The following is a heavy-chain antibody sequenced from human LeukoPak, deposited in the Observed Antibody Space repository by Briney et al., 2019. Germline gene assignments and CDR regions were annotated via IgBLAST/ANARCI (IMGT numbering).Heavy chain of an antibody. CDR1: GFSFSNYA. J-gene: IGHJ3*02. Sequence: WGSLRLSCAASGFSFSNYAFHWVRQAPGKGLEYISIVSSNGGSTYYASSVKGRFTISRDNSKNTLFLQMGSLRVEDMAVYYCARESPTTATAAFDIWGQGTMVTVSS. CDR2: VSSNGGST. CDR3: ARESPTTATAAFDI. V-gene: IGHV3-64*01. D-gene: IGHD2-21*02.